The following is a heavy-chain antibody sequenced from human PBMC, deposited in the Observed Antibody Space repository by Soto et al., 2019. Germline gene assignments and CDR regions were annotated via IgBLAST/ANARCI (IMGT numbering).Heavy chain of an antibody. V-gene: IGHV1-18*01. CDR3: ASLRYPGYYYYYGMDV. CDR1: GYTFTSYG. CDR2: ISAYNGNT. D-gene: IGHD3-9*01. J-gene: IGHJ6*02. Sequence: QVQLVQSGAEVKKPGASVKVSCKASGYTFTSYGISWVRQAPGQGLEWMGWISAYNGNTNYAQKLQGRVTMTTDTSTTAAYMALRSLRSDDTAVYYCASLRYPGYYYYYGMDVWGPGTTVTVSS.